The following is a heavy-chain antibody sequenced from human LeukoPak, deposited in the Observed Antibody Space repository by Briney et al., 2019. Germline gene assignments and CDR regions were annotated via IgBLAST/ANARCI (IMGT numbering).Heavy chain of an antibody. D-gene: IGHD4-23*01. J-gene: IGHJ4*02. CDR3: ARGESNVVVTSFDY. CDR2: IYYSGST. Sequence: SETLSLTCTVSGGSISSYYWSWLRQPPGKGLELIGYIYYSGSTNYNPSLKSRVTISVDTSKNQFSLKLSSVTGADTAVYYCARGESNVVVTSFDYWGQGTLVTVSS. V-gene: IGHV4-59*01. CDR1: GGSISSYY.